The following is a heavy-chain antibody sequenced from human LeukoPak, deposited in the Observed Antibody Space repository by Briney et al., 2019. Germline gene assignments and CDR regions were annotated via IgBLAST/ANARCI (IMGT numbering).Heavy chain of an antibody. D-gene: IGHD4-23*01. V-gene: IGHV1-8*01. Sequence: ASVKVSCKASGYTFTSYDINWVRQATGQGLEWMGWMNPNSGNTGYAQKFQGRVTMTRNTSISTAYMELSSLRSEDTAVYYCAIDYGGNLDYYGMDVWAKGPRSPSP. J-gene: IGHJ6*02. CDR3: AIDYGGNLDYYGMDV. CDR2: MNPNSGNT. CDR1: GYTFTSYD.